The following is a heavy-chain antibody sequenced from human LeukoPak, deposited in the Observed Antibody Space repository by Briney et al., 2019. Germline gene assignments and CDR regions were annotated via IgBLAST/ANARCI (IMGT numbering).Heavy chain of an antibody. J-gene: IGHJ3*02. V-gene: IGHV3-30-3*01. CDR3: ARTAAAGIPMSAFDI. CDR1: GFTFSSYA. D-gene: IGHD6-13*01. Sequence: GGSLRLSCAASGFTFSSYAMHWVRQAPGKGLEWVAVISYDGSNKYYADSVKGRFTISRDNAKNSLYLQMNSLRAEDTAVYYCARTAAAGIPMSAFDIWGQGTMVTVSS. CDR2: ISYDGSNK.